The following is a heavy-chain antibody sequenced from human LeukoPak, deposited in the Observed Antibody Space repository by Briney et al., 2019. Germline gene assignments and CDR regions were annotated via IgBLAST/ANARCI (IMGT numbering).Heavy chain of an antibody. V-gene: IGHV3-21*01. CDR1: GFTFSSYR. J-gene: IGHJ4*01. CDR2: ISSSSTFL. D-gene: IGHD2/OR15-2a*01. Sequence: GGSLRLSCAPSGFTFSSYRMNWVRQAPGKGLEWVSSISSSSTFLLYADSVRGRFLISRDDAKNSVSLQMNSLRVEDTAVYFCARERGGSDPLLSVYWGHGILVTVSS. CDR3: ARERGGSDPLLSVY.